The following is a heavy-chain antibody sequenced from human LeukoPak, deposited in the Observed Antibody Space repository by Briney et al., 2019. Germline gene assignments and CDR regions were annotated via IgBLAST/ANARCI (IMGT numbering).Heavy chain of an antibody. Sequence: GGSLRLSCAASGFIFSDYYMNWIRQAPGKGLEWVSYISGSSSNTIYYADSVKGRFTISRDNAKNSLYLQMNSLRAEDTAVYYCAKDLMVNWNEGNYFDYWGQGTLVTVSS. J-gene: IGHJ4*02. CDR3: AKDLMVNWNEGNYFDY. CDR1: GFIFSDYY. D-gene: IGHD1-1*01. CDR2: ISGSSSNTI. V-gene: IGHV3-11*01.